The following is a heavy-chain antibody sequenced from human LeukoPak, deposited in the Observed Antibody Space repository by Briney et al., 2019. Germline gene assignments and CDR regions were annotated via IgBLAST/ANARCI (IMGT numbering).Heavy chain of an antibody. CDR1: GYSFTNYW. J-gene: IGHJ4*02. D-gene: IGHD5-24*01. CDR3: AKYGFEMATTPLGREFDF. Sequence: GESLKISCKGSGYSFTNYWIGWVRQRPGKGLEWMGIIFPGDSGTIYSASFQGQVTISADKSITASYLQWTSLKASDTAMYYCAKYGFEMATTPLGREFDFWGQGTLVTVPS. CDR2: IFPGDSGT. V-gene: IGHV5-51*01.